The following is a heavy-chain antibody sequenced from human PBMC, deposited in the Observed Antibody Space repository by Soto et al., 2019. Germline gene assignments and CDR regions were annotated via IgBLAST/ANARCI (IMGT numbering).Heavy chain of an antibody. J-gene: IGHJ5*02. CDR1: GASISGFY. CDR2: IYDTGTT. D-gene: IGHD1-1*01. V-gene: IGHV4-4*07. CDR3: VRDGTKTLRDWCDP. Sequence: QVQLQESGPGLVKPSETLSLTCTVSGASISGFYWSWIRKSAGKGLEWIGRIYDTGTTAYNPSLKSRVMMSVETSKKQFSLKLRSVTPADTAVYYCVRDGTKTLRDWCDPWGQGISVTVSS.